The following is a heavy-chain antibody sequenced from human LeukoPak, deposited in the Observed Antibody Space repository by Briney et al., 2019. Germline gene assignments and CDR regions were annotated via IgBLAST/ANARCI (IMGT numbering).Heavy chain of an antibody. CDR1: GFSLSTSGVG. CDR2: IYWNDDK. Sequence: ETGPILVKPTQTLTLTCTFSGFSLSTSGVGVGWIRQPPGKALEWLALIYWNDDKRYSPSLKSRLTISKDTSKNQVVLTMTNMDPVDTATYYCARSYSDYDYFNNWFDPWGRGTRVTFSS. V-gene: IGHV2-5*01. CDR3: ARSYSDYDYFNNWFDP. D-gene: IGHD5-12*01. J-gene: IGHJ5*02.